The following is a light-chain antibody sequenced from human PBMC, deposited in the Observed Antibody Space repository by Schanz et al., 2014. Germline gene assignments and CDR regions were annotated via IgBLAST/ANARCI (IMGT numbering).Light chain of an antibody. V-gene: IGKV3-15*01. J-gene: IGKJ3*01. CDR2: GAS. Sequence: EIVMTQSSGTLSVSPGERATLSCRASQSISSNLAWYQQKPGQAPRLLIYGASTRATGIPARFSGSGSGTEFTLTISGLEPDDFAVYYCQQRSNSFTFGPGTKLD. CDR1: QSISSN. CDR3: QQRSNSFT.